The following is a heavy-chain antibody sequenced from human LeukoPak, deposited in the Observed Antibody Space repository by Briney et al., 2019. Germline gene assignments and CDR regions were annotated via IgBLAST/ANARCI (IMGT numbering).Heavy chain of an antibody. CDR1: GGSISSSSYY. Sequence: PSETLSLTCTVSGGSISSSSYYWGWIRQPPGQGLEWIGNIYYSGSTYYNPSLKSRVTISVGTSKKQLSLRLSSVTAADTAVYYCAKEAPTDYAFDIWGQGTMVTVS. V-gene: IGHV4-39*07. CDR2: IYYSGST. D-gene: IGHD3/OR15-3a*01. J-gene: IGHJ3*02. CDR3: AKEAPTDYAFDI.